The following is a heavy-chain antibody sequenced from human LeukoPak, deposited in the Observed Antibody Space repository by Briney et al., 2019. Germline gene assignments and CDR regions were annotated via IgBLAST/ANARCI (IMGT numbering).Heavy chain of an antibody. CDR3: TRDGYSSSHFGY. Sequence: WGSLRLSCAASGVTVSRNYMSWVRQAPGKGLEWVSLIYSGGNTDYADSVKGRFTISRDDSKNTLYLQMNSLRPEDTAVYYCTRDGYSSSHFGYWGQGTQVTVSS. V-gene: IGHV3-66*01. J-gene: IGHJ4*02. CDR2: IYSGGNT. D-gene: IGHD6-13*01. CDR1: GVTVSRNY.